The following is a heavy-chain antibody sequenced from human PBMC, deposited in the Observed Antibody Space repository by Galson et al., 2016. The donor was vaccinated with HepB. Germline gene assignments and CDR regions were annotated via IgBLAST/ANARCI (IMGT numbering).Heavy chain of an antibody. CDR1: GYSFTSSW. CDR2: LYPGDADT. CDR3: ARVLHFSTHWFPFDA. V-gene: IGHV5-51*01. D-gene: IGHD3-9*01. J-gene: IGHJ4*02. Sequence: QSGAEVKKPGESLRISCKVSGYSFTSSWIGWVRQVPGKGLEWMAILYPGDADTRYSPSFRGHVTISADNSISTAYLQWHSLKASDSATYYCARVLHFSTHWFPFDAWGQGTLVTVSS.